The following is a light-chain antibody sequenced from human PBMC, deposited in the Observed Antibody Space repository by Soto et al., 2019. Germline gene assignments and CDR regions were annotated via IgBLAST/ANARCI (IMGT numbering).Light chain of an antibody. CDR1: SSNIGNNA. CDR2: YDD. V-gene: IGLV1-36*01. J-gene: IGLJ3*02. CDR3: AVWDDILNGLV. Sequence: QSVLTQPPSVSEAPRQRVTISCSGSSSNIGNNAVNWYQQLPGKAPKVLIYYDDLLPSGVSDRFSASKSGTSASLAISGLQSEDEADYYCAVWDDILNGLVFGGGTKLTVL.